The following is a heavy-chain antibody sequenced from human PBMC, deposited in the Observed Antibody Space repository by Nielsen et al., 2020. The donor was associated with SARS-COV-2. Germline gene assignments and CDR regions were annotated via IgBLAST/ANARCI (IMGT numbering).Heavy chain of an antibody. Sequence: GESLKISCTASGFTFGDYAVMWVRQAPGKGLEWVGFIRTKAHGGTTEYAASVKGRFTISRDDSKSIAYLQMNSLKTEDTAVYYCTRVYYYDSGSLDYWGQGTLVTVSS. D-gene: IGHD3-10*01. CDR2: IRTKAHGGTT. V-gene: IGHV3-49*04. CDR3: TRVYYYDSGSLDY. CDR1: GFTFGDYA. J-gene: IGHJ4*02.